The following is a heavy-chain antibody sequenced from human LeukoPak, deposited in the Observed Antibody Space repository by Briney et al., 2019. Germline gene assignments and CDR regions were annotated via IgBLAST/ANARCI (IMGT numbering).Heavy chain of an antibody. D-gene: IGHD2-15*01. V-gene: IGHV3-74*01. CDR1: GFTLSGYW. CDR2: NNGDGSTT. Sequence: PGGSLRLSCEASGFTLSGYWMYWVRQAPGKGLVYISRNNGDGSTTNYADVVKGRFTMSRDNVKNTLYLQMNSLRVEDTAVYYCARDPRNVGLAPWGQGTLVTVSS. CDR3: ARDPRNVGLAP. J-gene: IGHJ5*02.